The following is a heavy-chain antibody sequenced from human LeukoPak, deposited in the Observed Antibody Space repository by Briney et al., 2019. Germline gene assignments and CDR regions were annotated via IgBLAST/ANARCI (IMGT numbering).Heavy chain of an antibody. Sequence: SETLSLTCTVSGGSISSYYWSWIRQPPGKGLEWIGYIYYSGSTNYNPSLKSRVTISVDTSKNEFSLKLRSVTAADTAVYYCLRDLDYWGQGTRVTVSS. CDR1: GGSISSYY. J-gene: IGHJ4*02. CDR2: IYYSGST. CDR3: LRDLDY. V-gene: IGHV4-59*12.